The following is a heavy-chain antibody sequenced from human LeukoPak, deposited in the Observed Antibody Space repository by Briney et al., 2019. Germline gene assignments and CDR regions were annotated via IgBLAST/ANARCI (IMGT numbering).Heavy chain of an antibody. CDR2: IYHSGST. Sequence: SGTLSLTCAVSGGSISSSNWWSWVRQPPGKGLEWIGEIYHSGSTNYNPSLKSRVTISVDKSKNQFSLKLSSVTAADTAVYYCAGATQGMVRGVIITDWGQGTLVTVSS. CDR1: GGSISSSNW. D-gene: IGHD3-10*01. J-gene: IGHJ4*02. V-gene: IGHV4-4*02. CDR3: AGATQGMVRGVIITD.